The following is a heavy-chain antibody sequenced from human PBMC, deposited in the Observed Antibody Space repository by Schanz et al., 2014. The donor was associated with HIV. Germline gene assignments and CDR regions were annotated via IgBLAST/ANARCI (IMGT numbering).Heavy chain of an antibody. J-gene: IGHJ6*02. CDR2: ISGSGAGT. CDR3: AKDMGGVVPAAPFYYYGMDV. D-gene: IGHD2-2*01. CDR1: GFTFSSYA. Sequence: EVQLLESGGGLVQPGGSLSLSCAASGFTFSSYAMSWVRQAPGKGLEWVSTISGSGAGTYYADSVKGRFTISRDNSKNTLFLQMNSLRAEDTALYYCAKDMGGVVPAAPFYYYGMDVWGQGTTVTVSS. V-gene: IGHV3-23*01.